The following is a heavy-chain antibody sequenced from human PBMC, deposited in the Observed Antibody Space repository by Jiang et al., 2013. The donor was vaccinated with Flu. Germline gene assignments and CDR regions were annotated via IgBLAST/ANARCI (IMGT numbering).Heavy chain of an antibody. CDR2: IYYNGIT. D-gene: IGHD2-15*01. J-gene: IGHJ4*01. Sequence: LLKPSETLSLTCIVSGGSVGSGRYYWSWIRQPPGKGLEWIGYIYYNGITNYNPSLKSRVTISVDTSRNQFSLKLSSVTAADTALYYCARDSCSTATCSGIDY. CDR1: GGSVGSGRYY. V-gene: IGHV4-61*01. CDR3: ARDSCSTATCSGIDY.